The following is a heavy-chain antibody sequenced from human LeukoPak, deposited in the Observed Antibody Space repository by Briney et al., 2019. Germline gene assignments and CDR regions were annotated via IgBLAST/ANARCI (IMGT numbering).Heavy chain of an antibody. Sequence: QPGGSLRLSCAASGFTFSSYAMSWVRQAPGKGLEWVSGISASGGSTYYADSVKGRFTISRDNSKSTLYLQLNSLRAEDTAVYYCARDSGSWPENLFDYWGQGTLVTVSS. J-gene: IGHJ4*02. V-gene: IGHV3-23*01. D-gene: IGHD6-13*01. CDR3: ARDSGSWPENLFDY. CDR1: GFTFSSYA. CDR2: ISASGGST.